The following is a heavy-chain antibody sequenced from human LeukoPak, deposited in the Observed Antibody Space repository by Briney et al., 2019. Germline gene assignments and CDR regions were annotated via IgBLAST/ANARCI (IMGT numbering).Heavy chain of an antibody. D-gene: IGHD5-18*01. CDR1: GFTFSSYE. Sequence: GGSLRLSCAASGFTFSSYEMNWVRQAPGKGLELVSAISGGGDSTYYADSVKGRFTISRDNYKNTLYLQMNSLRVEDTAVYYCANRRGTAMLFEYWGQGTLVTVSS. CDR2: ISGGGDST. J-gene: IGHJ1*01. V-gene: IGHV3-23*01. CDR3: ANRRGTAMLFEY.